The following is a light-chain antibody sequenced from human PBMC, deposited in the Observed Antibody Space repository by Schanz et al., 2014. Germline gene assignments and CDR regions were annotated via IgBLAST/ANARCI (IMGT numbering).Light chain of an antibody. V-gene: IGKV3D-20*02. Sequence: EIVLTQSPGTLSLSPGERGTLSCRTSQNVRNNFLAWYQQKPGQAPRLLIYGASSRATGIPDRFSGSGSGTDFTLTISRLEPEDFAVYYCQQRRSWPMYTFGQGTKLEIK. J-gene: IGKJ2*01. CDR3: QQRRSWPMYT. CDR2: GAS. CDR1: QNVRNNF.